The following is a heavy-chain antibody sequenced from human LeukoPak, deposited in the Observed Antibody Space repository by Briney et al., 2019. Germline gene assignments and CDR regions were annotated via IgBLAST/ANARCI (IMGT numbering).Heavy chain of an antibody. CDR2: IIPIFGTA. V-gene: IGHV1-69*05. CDR3: ARSIFGVVIPPYYYMDV. D-gene: IGHD3-3*01. J-gene: IGHJ6*03. Sequence: SVKVSCKASGGTFSSYAISWVRQAPGQGLEWMGGIIPIFGTANYAQKFQGRVTITTDESTSTAYMELSSLRSEDTAVYYCARSIFGVVIPPYYYMDVWGKGTTVTVSS. CDR1: GGTFSSYA.